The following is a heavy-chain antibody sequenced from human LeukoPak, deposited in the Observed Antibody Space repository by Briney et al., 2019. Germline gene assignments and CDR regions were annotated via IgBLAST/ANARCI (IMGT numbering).Heavy chain of an antibody. V-gene: IGHV4-34*01. J-gene: IGHJ4*02. D-gene: IGHD3-3*01. Sequence: SETLSLTCAVYGGSFSGYYWSWIRQPPGKGLEWIGEINHSGSTNYNPSLKSRVTISVDTSKNQFSLKLGSVTAADTAVYYCARVRRIRFLEWFYYFDYWGQGTLVTVSS. CDR2: INHSGST. CDR1: GGSFSGYY. CDR3: ARVRRIRFLEWFYYFDY.